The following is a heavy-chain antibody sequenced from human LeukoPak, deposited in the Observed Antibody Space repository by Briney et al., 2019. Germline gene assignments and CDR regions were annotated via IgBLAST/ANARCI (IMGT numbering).Heavy chain of an antibody. CDR1: GFTFSSYA. CDR3: ARDGTYYDFWSGYYYFDY. Sequence: PGRSLRLSCAASGFTFSSYAMHWVRQAPGKGLEWVAVISYDGSNKYYADSVKGRFTISRDNSKNTLYLQMNSLRAEDTAVYYCARDGTYYDFWSGYYYFDYWAREPWSPSPQ. V-gene: IGHV3-30-3*01. CDR2: ISYDGSNK. J-gene: IGHJ4*02. D-gene: IGHD3-3*01.